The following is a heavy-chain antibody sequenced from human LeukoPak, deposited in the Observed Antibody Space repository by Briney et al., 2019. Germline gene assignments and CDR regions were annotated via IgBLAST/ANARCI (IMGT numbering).Heavy chain of an antibody. CDR3: ARGYQQRKIYYYYYMDV. J-gene: IGHJ6*03. Sequence: SETLSLTCAVYGGSFSGYYWSWIRQPPGKGLEWIGEINHSGSTNYNPSLKSRVTISVDTSKNQFSLMVTSVTAADTAVYYCARGYQQRKIYYYYYMDVWGKGTTVTVSS. D-gene: IGHD2-2*01. CDR2: INHSGST. V-gene: IGHV4-34*01. CDR1: GGSFSGYY.